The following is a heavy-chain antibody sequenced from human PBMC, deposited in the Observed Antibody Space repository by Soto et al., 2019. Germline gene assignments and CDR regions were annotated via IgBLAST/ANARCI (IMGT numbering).Heavy chain of an antibody. D-gene: IGHD3-22*01. J-gene: IGHJ6*02. CDR2: ISYDGSNK. Sequence: VQLVESGGGVVQPGRSLRLSCAASGFTFSSYAMHWVRQAPGKGLEWVAVISYDGSNKYYADSVKGRFTISRDNSKNTLYLQMNSLRAEDTAVYYCARDARTTMIGGGDVWGQGTTVTVSS. V-gene: IGHV3-30-3*01. CDR3: ARDARTTMIGGGDV. CDR1: GFTFSSYA.